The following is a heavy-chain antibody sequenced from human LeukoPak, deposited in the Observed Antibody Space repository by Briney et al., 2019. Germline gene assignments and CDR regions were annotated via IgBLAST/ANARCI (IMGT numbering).Heavy chain of an antibody. D-gene: IGHD3-9*01. CDR1: GGSISSSSYY. Sequence: PSETLSLTCTVSGGSISSSSYYWGWIRQPPGKGLEWIGSIYYSGSTYYNPSLKSRVTISVDTSKNQFSLKLSSVTAADTAVYYCAGMSGEILTPLWGQGTLVTVSS. CDR2: IYYSGST. J-gene: IGHJ4*02. CDR3: AGMSGEILTPL. V-gene: IGHV4-39*01.